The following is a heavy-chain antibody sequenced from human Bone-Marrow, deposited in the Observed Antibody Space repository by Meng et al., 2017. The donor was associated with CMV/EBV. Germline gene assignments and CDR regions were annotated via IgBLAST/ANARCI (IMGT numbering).Heavy chain of an antibody. CDR2: IKQDGSEK. J-gene: IGHJ4*02. Sequence: GESLKISCAASGFTFSTFTMSWVRQAPGKGLEWVANIKQDGSEKYYVDSVKGRFTISRDNAKNSLYLQMNSLRAEDTAVYYCARGKGPPTYWGQGTLVTVSS. V-gene: IGHV3-7*01. CDR1: GFTFSTFT. CDR3: ARGKGPPTY.